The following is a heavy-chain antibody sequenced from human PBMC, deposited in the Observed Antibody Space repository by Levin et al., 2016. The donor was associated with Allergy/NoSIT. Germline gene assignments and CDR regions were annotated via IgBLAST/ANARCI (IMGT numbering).Heavy chain of an antibody. D-gene: IGHD5-18*01. Sequence: SETLSLTCTVSGGSISSYYWSWIRQPPGKGLEWIGYIYYSGSTNYNPSLKSRVTISVDTSKNQFSLKLSSVTAADTAVYYCAREGDTARTFDYWGQGTLVTVSS. V-gene: IGHV4-59*01. CDR1: GGSISSYY. CDR3: AREGDTARTFDY. J-gene: IGHJ4*02. CDR2: IYYSGST.